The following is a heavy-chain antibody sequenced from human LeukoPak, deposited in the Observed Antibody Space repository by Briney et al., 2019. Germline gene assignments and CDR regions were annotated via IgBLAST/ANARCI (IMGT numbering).Heavy chain of an antibody. Sequence: GGSLRLSCAASGFTFSSYSMNWVRQAPGKGLEWVSYISSSSSIIYYADSVKGRFTISRDNSKSSLYLQMNSLRAEDTAVYFCARSIVGPPTGDYWGQGTLVTVSS. CDR2: ISSSSSII. V-gene: IGHV3-48*04. CDR1: GFTFSSYS. J-gene: IGHJ4*02. CDR3: ARSIVGPPTGDY. D-gene: IGHD1-26*01.